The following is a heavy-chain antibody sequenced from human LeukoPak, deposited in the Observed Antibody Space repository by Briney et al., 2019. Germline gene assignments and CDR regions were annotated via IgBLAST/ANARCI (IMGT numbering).Heavy chain of an antibody. CDR2: IIPIFGTA. CDR3: ARNIVVVVAASLSPFDP. V-gene: IGHV1-69*13. CDR1: GGTFSSYA. Sequence: SVKVSCKASGGTFSSYAISWVRQAPGQGLEWMGGIIPIFGTASYAQKFQGRVTITADESTSTAYMELSSLRSEDTAVYYCARNIVVVVAASLSPFDPWGQGTLVTVSS. D-gene: IGHD2-15*01. J-gene: IGHJ5*02.